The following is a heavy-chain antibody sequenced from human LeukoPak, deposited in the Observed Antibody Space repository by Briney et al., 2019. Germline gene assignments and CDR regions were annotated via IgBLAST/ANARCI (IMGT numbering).Heavy chain of an antibody. CDR3: ARVVYCSGGSCHIFAFDV. CDR2: ISNSGETM. V-gene: IGHV3-11*01. J-gene: IGHJ3*01. CDR1: GFSFSDYY. Sequence: PGGSLRLSCAASGFSFSDYYMSWIHQTPGKGLEWVSHISNSGETMFYADSVKGRFTISRDNAKNSVYLQVNRLRAEDTAVYFCARVVYCSGGSCHIFAFDVWGQGTMVTVSS. D-gene: IGHD2-15*01.